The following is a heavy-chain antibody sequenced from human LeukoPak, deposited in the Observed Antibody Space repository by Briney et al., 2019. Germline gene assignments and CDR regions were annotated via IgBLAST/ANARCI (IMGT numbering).Heavy chain of an antibody. Sequence: GSLSLSCAASGFAFSGFAMSWGRRTPGKGLEWVSGISGSGDNTLYADSVKGRFTISRGNSKNTLYLEMNSLRAEDTAIYYCAKMKGHPLPKYYMDVWGQGTTVTVSS. J-gene: IGHJ6*01. CDR3: AKMKGHPLPKYYMDV. V-gene: IGHV3-23*01. D-gene: IGHD1-26*01. CDR2: ISGSGDNT. CDR1: GFAFSGFA.